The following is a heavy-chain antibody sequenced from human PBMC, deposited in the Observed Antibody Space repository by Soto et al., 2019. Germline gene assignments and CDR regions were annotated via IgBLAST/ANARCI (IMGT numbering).Heavy chain of an antibody. CDR3: AKDQGSSWYEIDY. CDR2: ISGSGGST. CDR1: GFTFSNYA. Sequence: VQLLESGGGLVQPGGSLRLSCAASGFTFSNYAVTWVRQAPGKGLEWVSTISGSGGSTYYADSVKGRCTISRDNSKNTLYLQRNSLRAEDTAVYYCAKDQGSSWYEIDYWGQGTLVTVSS. J-gene: IGHJ4*02. D-gene: IGHD6-13*01. V-gene: IGHV3-23*01.